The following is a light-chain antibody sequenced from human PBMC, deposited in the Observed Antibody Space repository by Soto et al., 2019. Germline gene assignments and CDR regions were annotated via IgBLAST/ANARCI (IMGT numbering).Light chain of an antibody. J-gene: IGKJ1*01. Sequence: DIQMTQSLSTLSPSVRDRVTIACRASQTISSSLAWYQQKPGKAPNLLIYRASSLQSGVPSRFSGSGSGTEFTLTISSLQPDDFATYYCQQYNSYSRTFGRGTKVDIK. CDR1: QTISSS. CDR2: RAS. CDR3: QQYNSYSRT. V-gene: IGKV1-5*03.